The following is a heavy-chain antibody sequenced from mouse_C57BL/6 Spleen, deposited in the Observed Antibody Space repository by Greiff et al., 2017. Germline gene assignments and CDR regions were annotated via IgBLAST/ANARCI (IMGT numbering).Heavy chain of an antibody. D-gene: IGHD2-4*01. Sequence: VQLQQSGAELARPGASVQVSCKAFGYTLPSFGISWVKQRTGQGLEWIGGIYPRSGNTYYNEKFQGKATLTADKTSSTAYMELRSLTSEDSAVYYCARGGDYKSPYYAMDYWGQGTSVTVSS. CDR1: GYTLPSFG. CDR3: ARGGDYKSPYYAMDY. V-gene: IGHV1-81*01. J-gene: IGHJ4*01. CDR2: IYPRSGNT.